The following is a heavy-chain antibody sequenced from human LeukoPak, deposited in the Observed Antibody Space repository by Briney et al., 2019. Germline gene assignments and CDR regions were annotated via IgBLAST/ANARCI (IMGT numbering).Heavy chain of an antibody. J-gene: IGHJ4*02. CDR3: ARALAVAGPFDY. V-gene: IGHV3-11*06. Sequence: GGSLRLSCAASGITFSDYYMSWIRQAPGKGLEWVSYISSSSSYTNYADSVKGRFTISRDNAKNSLYLQMNSLRAEDTAVYYCARALAVAGPFDYWGQGTLVTVSS. CDR2: ISSSSSYT. CDR1: GITFSDYY. D-gene: IGHD6-19*01.